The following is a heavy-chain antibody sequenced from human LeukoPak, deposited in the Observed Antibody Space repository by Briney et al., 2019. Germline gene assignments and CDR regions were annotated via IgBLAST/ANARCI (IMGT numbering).Heavy chain of an antibody. V-gene: IGHV4-59*01. Sequence: SETLSLTCTVSGDSLSDYWWNWIRQPPGKGLEWIGYIYYSGSTDYNPSLETRVTISVDTSKNQFSLKLSSVTAADTAVYYCAREWRGVDCSGDSCYSTPLFEIWGQGALVTVSS. J-gene: IGHJ4*02. CDR2: IYYSGST. CDR3: AREWRGVDCSGDSCYSTPLFEI. D-gene: IGHD2-15*01. CDR1: GDSLSDYW.